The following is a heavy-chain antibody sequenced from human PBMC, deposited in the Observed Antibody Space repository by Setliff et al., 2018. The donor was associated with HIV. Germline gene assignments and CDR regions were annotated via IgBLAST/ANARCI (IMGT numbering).Heavy chain of an antibody. CDR3: ARGVRPYYFDY. V-gene: IGHV4-59*01. CDR1: GGSIRSYY. Sequence: SETLSLTCPVSGGSIRSYYWRWIRQPPGKGLEWIGYIYYSGSTNYNPSLKRRVTISVDTSKNQFSLKLSSVTAADTAVYYCARGVRPYYFDYWGQGTLVTVSS. D-gene: IGHD1-1*01. J-gene: IGHJ4*02. CDR2: IYYSGST.